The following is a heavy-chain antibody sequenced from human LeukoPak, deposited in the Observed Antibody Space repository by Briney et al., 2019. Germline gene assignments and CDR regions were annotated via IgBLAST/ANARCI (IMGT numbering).Heavy chain of an antibody. CDR3: ARIPTYYYDSSGLDY. V-gene: IGHV3-23*01. Sequence: GSLRLSCAASGFTFSSYAMSWVRQAPGKGLEWVSAISGSGGSTYYADSVKGRFTISRDNSKNTLYLQMNSLRAEDTAVYYYARIPTYYYDSSGLDYWGQGTLVTVSS. CDR1: GFTFSSYA. J-gene: IGHJ4*02. D-gene: IGHD3-22*01. CDR2: ISGSGGST.